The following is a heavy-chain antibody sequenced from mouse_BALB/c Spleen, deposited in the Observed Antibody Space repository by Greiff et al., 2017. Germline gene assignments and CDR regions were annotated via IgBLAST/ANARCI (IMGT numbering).Heavy chain of an antibody. J-gene: IGHJ4*01. D-gene: IGHD2-2*01. CDR1: GFNIKDTY. CDR2: IDPAHGNT. CDR3: ARDGYDSAMDY. Sequence: EVQLQQSGAELVKPGASVKLSCTASGFNIKDTYMHWVKQRPEQGLEWIGRIDPAHGNTKYDPKFQGKATITADTSSNTAYLQLSSLTSEDTAVYYCARDGYDSAMDYWGQGTSVTVSS. V-gene: IGHV14-3*02.